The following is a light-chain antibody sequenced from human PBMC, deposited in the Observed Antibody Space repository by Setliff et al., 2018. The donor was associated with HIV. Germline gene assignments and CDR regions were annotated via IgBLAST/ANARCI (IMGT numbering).Light chain of an antibody. CDR2: EVI. J-gene: IGLJ3*02. CDR3: SSYKTGNTLE. V-gene: IGLV2-14*01. Sequence: QSALTQPASVSGSPGQSITISCTGTSSDIGVSKYVSWYQQHPGRAPKLMIFEVINRPSGVSDRFSGSKSGNTASLTISGLQAEDEADYYCSSYKTGNTLEFGGGTKVTVL. CDR1: SSDIGVSKY.